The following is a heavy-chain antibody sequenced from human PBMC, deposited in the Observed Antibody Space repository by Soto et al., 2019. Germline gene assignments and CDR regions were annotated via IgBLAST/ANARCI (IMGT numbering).Heavy chain of an antibody. J-gene: IGHJ3*02. Sequence: PGESLKISCKGSGYSFTSYWIGWVRQMPGKGLEGMGVIYPGDSDTRYSPSFQGQVTISADKSISTAYLQWSRLKASDTAMYYCERRNRWLKEQRGFDIWGQGTMVTVSS. CDR1: GYSFTSYW. D-gene: IGHD5-12*01. V-gene: IGHV5-51*01. CDR3: ERRNRWLKEQRGFDI. CDR2: IYPGDSDT.